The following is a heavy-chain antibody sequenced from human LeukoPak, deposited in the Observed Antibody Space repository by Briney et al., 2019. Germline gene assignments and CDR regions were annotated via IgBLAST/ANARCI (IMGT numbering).Heavy chain of an antibody. J-gene: IGHJ4*02. D-gene: IGHD6-6*01. CDR2: ISAYNGNT. V-gene: IGHV1-18*01. CDR1: GYTFTSYG. Sequence: ASVKVSCKASGYTFTSYGISWVRQAPGQGLEWMGWISAYNGNTNYAQKLQGRVTMTRDTSIGTAYMELSRLRSDDTAVYYCARDPEGYSSSFDYWGQGTLVTVSS. CDR3: ARDPEGYSSSFDY.